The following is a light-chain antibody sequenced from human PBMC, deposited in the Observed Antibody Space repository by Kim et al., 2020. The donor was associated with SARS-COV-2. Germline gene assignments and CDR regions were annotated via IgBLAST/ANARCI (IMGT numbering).Light chain of an antibody. V-gene: IGKV3-15*01. CDR1: QSVDSN. CDR2: GAS. J-gene: IGKJ2*01. CDR3: QQYSHWPPYT. Sequence: EIVMTQSPATLSVSPGERVTLSCRASQSVDSNLAWYQQKPGQAPRLLIYGASTRATDIPARFSGSGSGTEFTLIISSLQSDDFEVYYCQQYSHWPPYTFGQGTKLEI.